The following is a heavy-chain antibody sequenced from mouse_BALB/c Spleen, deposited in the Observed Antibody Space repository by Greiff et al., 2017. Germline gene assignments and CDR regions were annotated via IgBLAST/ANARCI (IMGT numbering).Heavy chain of an antibody. CDR3: ARDYYGYGYFDV. V-gene: IGHV2-9*02. J-gene: IGHJ1*01. Sequence: KESGPGLVAPSQSLSITCPVPGFSLTSYGVHWVRQPPGKGLEWLGVIWAGGSTNYNSALMSRLSISKDNSKSQVFLKMNSLQTDDTAMYYCARDYYGYGYFDVWGAGTTVTVSS. D-gene: IGHD1-1*01. CDR2: IWAGGST. CDR1: GFSLTSYG.